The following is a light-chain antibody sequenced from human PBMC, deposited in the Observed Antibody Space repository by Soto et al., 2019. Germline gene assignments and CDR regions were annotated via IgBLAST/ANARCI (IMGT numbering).Light chain of an antibody. CDR2: GAS. V-gene: IGKV3-15*01. J-gene: IGKJ1*01. Sequence: EILMTQSPATLSVSPGERATPSCRASQTVSSSLAWYQQKPGQAPRLLIFGASARATGVPARFSGSGSGTLFTLTISSLQSEDFGVYYCQQYNKWPWTFGQGTKVDIK. CDR1: QTVSSS. CDR3: QQYNKWPWT.